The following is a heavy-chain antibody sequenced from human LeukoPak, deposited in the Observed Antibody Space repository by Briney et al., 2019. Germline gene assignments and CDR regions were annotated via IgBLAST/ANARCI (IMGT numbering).Heavy chain of an antibody. Sequence: SETLSLTCTVSGXSISSGGYYWSWIRQHPGKGLEWIGYIYYSGSTDYNPSLKSRVIISVDTSKNQFSLKLSSVTAADTAVYYCSRVGVSYWYFDLWGRGTLVTVSS. CDR1: GXSISSGGYY. CDR3: SRVGVSYWYFDL. V-gene: IGHV4-31*03. J-gene: IGHJ2*01. D-gene: IGHD2-8*02. CDR2: IYYSGST.